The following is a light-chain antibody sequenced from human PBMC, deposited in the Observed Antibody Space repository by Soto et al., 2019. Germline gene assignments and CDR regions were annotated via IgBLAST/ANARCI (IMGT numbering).Light chain of an antibody. CDR1: QSISSW. CDR3: QQYNSYWT. V-gene: IGKV1-5*01. Sequence: IHRTDSPATLSASVLYRVTITCRAIQSISSWLAWYQQKPGKAPKLLIYDASSLESGVPSRFSGSGSGTEFTLTISSLQPDDFATYYCQQYNSYWTFGQGTKVDIK. CDR2: DAS. J-gene: IGKJ1*01.